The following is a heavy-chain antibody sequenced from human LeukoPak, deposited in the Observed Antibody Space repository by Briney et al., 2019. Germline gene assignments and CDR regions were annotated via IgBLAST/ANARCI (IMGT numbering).Heavy chain of an antibody. V-gene: IGHV1-3*01. D-gene: IGHD6-13*01. J-gene: IGHJ6*03. CDR3: ARAGHGSWYYYYYYMDV. Sequence: ASVKVSCKASGFTFTGYAIHWVRQAPGQRLEWMGWINAGNGNTKYSQKFQGRVTITKDTSASTAYMELSSLRSEDTAVYYCARAGHGSWYYYYYYMDVWGKGTTVTVSS. CDR1: GFTFTGYA. CDR2: INAGNGNT.